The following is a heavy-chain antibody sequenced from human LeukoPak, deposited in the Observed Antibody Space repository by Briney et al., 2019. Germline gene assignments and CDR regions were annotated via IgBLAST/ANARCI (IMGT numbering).Heavy chain of an antibody. J-gene: IGHJ4*02. V-gene: IGHV1-46*01. CDR2: INPSGGST. CDR1: GYTFTSYY. Sequence: ASVKVSCKASGYTFTSYYMHWVRQAPGQGLEWVGIINPSGGSTTYAQKFQGRVTMTRDTSTRTVYMELSSLRSENTAVYYCARAYADYVPFDYWGQGTLVTVSS. D-gene: IGHD4-17*01. CDR3: ARAYADYVPFDY.